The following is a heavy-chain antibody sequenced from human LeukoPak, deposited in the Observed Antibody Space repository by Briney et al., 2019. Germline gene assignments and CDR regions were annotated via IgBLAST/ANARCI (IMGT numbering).Heavy chain of an antibody. V-gene: IGHV3-30*04. Sequence: GGSLRLSCAASGFTFSSYAMHWVRRAPGKGLEWVAVISYDGSNKYYADSVKGRFTISRDNSKNTLCLQMNSLRAEDTAVYYCARSPYDSSGYLPFDYWGQGTLVTVSS. D-gene: IGHD3-22*01. J-gene: IGHJ4*02. CDR2: ISYDGSNK. CDR1: GFTFSSYA. CDR3: ARSPYDSSGYLPFDY.